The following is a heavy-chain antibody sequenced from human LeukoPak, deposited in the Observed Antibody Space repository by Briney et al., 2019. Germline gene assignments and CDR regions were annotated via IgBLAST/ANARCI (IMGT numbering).Heavy chain of an antibody. V-gene: IGHV4-59*08. J-gene: IGHJ4*02. CDR2: VHYSGST. D-gene: IGHD6-19*01. Sequence: SETLSLSCTVSGGTISSYYWNWIRQPPGKGLEWIGYVHYSGSTKYNPSLKSRVTISVDTSKNQFSLKLSSVIAADTAVYYCARWYSSGWAFDYWGQGTLVTVSS. CDR3: ARWYSSGWAFDY. CDR1: GGTISSYY.